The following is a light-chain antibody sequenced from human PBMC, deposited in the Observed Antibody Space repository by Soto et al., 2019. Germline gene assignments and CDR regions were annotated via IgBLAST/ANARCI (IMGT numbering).Light chain of an antibody. CDR1: QSVSSNY. CDR3: QQYGTSPFT. Sequence: EIVLTQSPDTLSLSPGERATLSCRASQSVSSNYVAWYQQKPGQAPRLLTHGSSSRATGVPDRFSGRGSGTTLTLVISRLEPEDFAVYYCQQYGTSPFTFGQGTKVEI. CDR2: GSS. J-gene: IGKJ2*01. V-gene: IGKV3-20*01.